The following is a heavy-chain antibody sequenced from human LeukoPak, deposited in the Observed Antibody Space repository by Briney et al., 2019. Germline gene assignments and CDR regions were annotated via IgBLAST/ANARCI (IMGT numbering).Heavy chain of an antibody. Sequence: GTSLRLSCAASGFTLANSVMHWVRQAPGKGLEWVSSISSSSSYIYYADSVKGRFTISRDNAKNSLYLQMNSLRAEDTAVYYCARDASSSWGRDYYHYMDVWGKGTTVTVSS. CDR1: GFTLANSV. CDR3: ARDASSSWGRDYYHYMDV. CDR2: ISSSSSYI. D-gene: IGHD6-13*01. J-gene: IGHJ6*03. V-gene: IGHV3-21*01.